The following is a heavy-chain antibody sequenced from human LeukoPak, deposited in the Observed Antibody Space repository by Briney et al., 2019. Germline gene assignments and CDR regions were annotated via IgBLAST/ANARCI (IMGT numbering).Heavy chain of an antibody. CDR1: GYSVSSGYY. J-gene: IGHJ6*03. V-gene: IGHV4-38-2*02. Sequence: SETPSLTCAVSGYSVSSGYYWGWIRQPPGKGLEWIGSIYHSGSTYYNPSLKSRVTISVDTSKNQFSLKLSSVTAADTAVYYCAGESLGSPGTMDVWGKGTTVTVSS. CDR3: AGESLGSPGTMDV. CDR2: IYHSGST. D-gene: IGHD2-15*01.